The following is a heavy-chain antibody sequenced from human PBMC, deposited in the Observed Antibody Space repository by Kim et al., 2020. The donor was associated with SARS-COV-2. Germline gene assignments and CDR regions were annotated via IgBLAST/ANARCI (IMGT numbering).Heavy chain of an antibody. V-gene: IGHV1-18*04. CDR1: GYTFTSYG. CDR2: ISAYNGNT. Sequence: ASVKVSCKASGYTFTSYGISWVRQAPGQGLEWMGWISAYNGNTNYAQKLQGRVTMTTDTSTSTAYMELRSLRSDDTAAYYCARVGNHYGSGSYVYWGQGTLVTVSS. J-gene: IGHJ4*02. CDR3: ARVGNHYGSGSYVY. D-gene: IGHD3-10*01.